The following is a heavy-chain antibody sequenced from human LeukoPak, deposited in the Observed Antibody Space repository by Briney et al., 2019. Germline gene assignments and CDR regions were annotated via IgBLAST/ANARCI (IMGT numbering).Heavy chain of an antibody. Sequence: AASVKVSCKASGGTFTSYDINWVRQATGQGLEWMGWMNPNSGNTGYAQKFQGRVTITRNTSISTAYMELSSLRSEDTAVYYCARAIDCSSTSCQTNWFDPWGQGTLVTVSS. V-gene: IGHV1-8*03. CDR1: GGTFTSYD. CDR2: MNPNSGNT. CDR3: ARAIDCSSTSCQTNWFDP. J-gene: IGHJ5*02. D-gene: IGHD2-2*01.